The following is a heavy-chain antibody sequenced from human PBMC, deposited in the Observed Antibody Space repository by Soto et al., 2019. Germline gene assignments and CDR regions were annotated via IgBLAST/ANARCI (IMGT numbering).Heavy chain of an antibody. CDR1: GFTFSSYS. CDR2: ISSSSSTI. V-gene: IGHV3-48*02. CDR3: ARDLKYDSSGSLSHAFDY. J-gene: IGHJ4*02. D-gene: IGHD3-22*01. Sequence: PGGSLRLSCAASGFTFSSYSMNWVRQAPGKGLEWVSYISSSSSTIYYADSVKGRFTISRDNAKNSLYLQMNSLRDEDTAVYYCARDLKYDSSGSLSHAFDYWGQGTLVTVSS.